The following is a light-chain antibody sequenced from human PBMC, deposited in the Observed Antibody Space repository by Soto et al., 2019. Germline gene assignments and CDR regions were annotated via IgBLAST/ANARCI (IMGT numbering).Light chain of an antibody. V-gene: IGKV1-39*01. CDR2: AAS. CDR3: QQAYSRVP. CDR1: QSIGSR. Sequence: DIQMTQTPYSLSASVGDSVIITCRASQSIGSRLSWYQQKPGKAPNLLIYAASRLRSGVPSRFSGSKSGTDFTLTISDLQPDDFANYYCQQAYSRVPFGQGTKVDI. J-gene: IGKJ1*01.